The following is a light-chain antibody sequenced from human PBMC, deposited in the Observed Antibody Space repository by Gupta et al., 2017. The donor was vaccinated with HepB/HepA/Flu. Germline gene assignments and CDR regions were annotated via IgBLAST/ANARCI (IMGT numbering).Light chain of an antibody. Sequence: DIQMTQSPSSLSASVGDRVTITCRASQSISSYLNWYQQKPGKAPKLLIYAASSLQSGVPSRFSGSGSGTDSTLTISSLQPEDFATYYCQQSYSPPQNTFGQGTKLEIK. J-gene: IGKJ2*01. CDR3: QQSYSPPQNT. CDR1: QSISSY. CDR2: AAS. V-gene: IGKV1-39*01.